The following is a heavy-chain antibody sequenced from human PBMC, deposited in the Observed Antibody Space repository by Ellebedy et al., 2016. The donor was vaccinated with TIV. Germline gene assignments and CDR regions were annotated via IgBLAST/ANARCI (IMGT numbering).Heavy chain of an antibody. V-gene: IGHV3-7*03. J-gene: IGHJ6*02. CDR2: INQDGSRI. D-gene: IGHD3-22*01. Sequence: GESLKISCEASGFTFNSYWMSWVRQAPGKGLEWVANINQDGSRIYYVDSVKGRFTISRDNAKNSVYLRMNTLRVEDTAVYHCVRDGAYGDYSPGYYGMDVWGQGTTVTVSS. CDR3: VRDGAYGDYSPGYYGMDV. CDR1: GFTFNSYW.